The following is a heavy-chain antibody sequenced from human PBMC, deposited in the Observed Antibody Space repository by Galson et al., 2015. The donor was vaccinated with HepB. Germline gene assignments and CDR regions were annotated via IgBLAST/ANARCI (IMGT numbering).Heavy chain of an antibody. CDR3: AKGYGLIDS. V-gene: IGHV3-23*01. CDR1: GFAFHSHA. Sequence: SLRLSCAASGFAFHSHAMSWVRQAPGRGLEWISGITGKGDSTFSADSVKGRFTVSKDNSNNMLYLQMNSLRDENAGLYFCAKGYGLIDSWGQGILDTVSS. D-gene: IGHD5-18*01. CDR2: ITGKGDST. J-gene: IGHJ5*01.